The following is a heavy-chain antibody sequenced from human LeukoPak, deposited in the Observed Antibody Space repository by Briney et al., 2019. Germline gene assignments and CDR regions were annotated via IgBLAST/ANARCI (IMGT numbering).Heavy chain of an antibody. Sequence: GGYLRLSCAASGLIVRSNYMSWVRQAPGKGLERVSITYSDGKTNYADSVKGRFTISRDTSKNTLSLQMNSLRAEDTAVYYCACSGPYSNGGVMTDYWGQGTLVTVSS. CDR2: TYSDGKT. CDR3: ACSGPYSNGGVMTDY. CDR1: GLIVRSNY. D-gene: IGHD6-19*01. V-gene: IGHV3-66*01. J-gene: IGHJ4*02.